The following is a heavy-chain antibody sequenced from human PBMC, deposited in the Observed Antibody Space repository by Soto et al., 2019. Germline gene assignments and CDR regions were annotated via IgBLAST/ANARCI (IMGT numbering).Heavy chain of an antibody. CDR2: IGTAGDT. CDR3: ARGRIITMVRGVINLIDF. Sequence: GGSLRLSCAASGFTFSSYDMHWVRQATGKGLEWVSAIGTAGDTYYPGSVKGRFTISRENAKNSLYLQMNSLRAGDTAVYYCARGRIITMVRGVINLIDFWGKGTSVTGSS. J-gene: IGHJ6*04. D-gene: IGHD3-10*01. CDR1: GFTFSSYD. V-gene: IGHV3-13*01.